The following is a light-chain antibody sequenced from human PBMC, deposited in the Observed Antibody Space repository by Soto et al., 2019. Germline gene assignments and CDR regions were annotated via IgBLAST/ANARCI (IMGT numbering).Light chain of an antibody. V-gene: IGKV2-30*01. CDR1: QIPLYSDGNTY. J-gene: IGKJ1*01. Sequence: DVVMTQSPLSRPVTLVHPASISFRSSQIPLYSDGNTYLSWFQQRPGQSPRRLIYKVSNRDSGVPDRFSGSGSGTDFTLKISRVEAEDVGVYYCMQGTHWPWTFGQGTKVDIK. CDR3: MQGTHWPWT. CDR2: KVS.